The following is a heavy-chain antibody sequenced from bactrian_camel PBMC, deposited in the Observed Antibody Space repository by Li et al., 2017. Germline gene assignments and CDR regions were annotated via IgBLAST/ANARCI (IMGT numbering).Heavy chain of an antibody. CDR1: GFTFDDSG. CDR2: TRDDDTI. CDR3: AAAARDTTIATRCLRDFGY. Sequence: HVQLVESGGGSVQAGGSLRLSCTASGFTFDDSGMGWFRQAPGSDCELVAHTRDDDTIYYANSVKGRITISLDDDKKTVYLQMNNLKPEDTAVYYCAAAARDTTIATRCLRDFGYWGQGTQVTVS. V-gene: IGHV3S60*01. J-gene: IGHJ6*01. D-gene: IGHD4*01.